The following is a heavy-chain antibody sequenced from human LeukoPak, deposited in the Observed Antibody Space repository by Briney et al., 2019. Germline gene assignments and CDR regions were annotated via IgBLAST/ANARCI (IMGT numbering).Heavy chain of an antibody. CDR3: ASGRDQLTYFPY. Sequence: SETLSLTCTVSGTSISNYYWSWIRQPPGEGLEWIGYIYNSGSTNYNPSLKSRVTMSVDTSKNQFSLKLTSVTPADTAVYYCASGRDQLTYFPYWGQGTLATVSS. J-gene: IGHJ1*01. CDR2: IYNSGST. D-gene: IGHD4/OR15-4a*01. V-gene: IGHV4-59*01. CDR1: GTSISNYY.